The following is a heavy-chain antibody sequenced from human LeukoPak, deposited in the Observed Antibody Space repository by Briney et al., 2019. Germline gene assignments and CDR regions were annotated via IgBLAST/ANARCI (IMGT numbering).Heavy chain of an antibody. CDR3: ARGTDTSWTEYFQH. V-gene: IGHV3-30*04. CDR2: ISYDENNK. CDR1: GFTFSTYS. D-gene: IGHD2-2*01. Sequence: QPGRSLRLSCAASGFTFSTYSLHWVRQAPGKGLEGVALISYDENNKSYADSVKGRFTISRDNSKNMLYLQMNSLRPEDTAVYYCARGTDTSWTEYFQHWGQGTLVTVSS. J-gene: IGHJ1*01.